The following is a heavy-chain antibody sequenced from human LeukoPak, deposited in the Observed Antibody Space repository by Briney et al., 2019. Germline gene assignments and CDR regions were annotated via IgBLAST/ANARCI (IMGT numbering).Heavy chain of an antibody. CDR2: INHSGST. CDR1: GGSLRGYY. V-gene: IGHV4-34*01. CDR3: GGTCTNGVSGFDY. J-gene: IGHJ4*02. Sequence: SETLSLTCAVYGGSLRGYYWGCIRQPPGKGLEWIGEINHSGSTNYNPSLKSRVTISVDTSKNQFSLRLRSVTAADTAAYYCGGTCTNGVSGFDYWGQGTLVTVSS. D-gene: IGHD2-8*01.